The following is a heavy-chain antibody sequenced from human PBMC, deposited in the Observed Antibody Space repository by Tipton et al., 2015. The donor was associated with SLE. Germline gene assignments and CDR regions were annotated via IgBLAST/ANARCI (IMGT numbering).Heavy chain of an antibody. CDR3: ARTYYDILTGPFDI. D-gene: IGHD3-9*01. Sequence: SLRLSCAASGFTFSDYYMSWIRQAPGKGLEWVSYISSSGSTIYYADSVKGRFTISRDNAKNSLYLQMNSLRAEDTAVYYCARTYYDILTGPFDIWGQGTMVTVSS. CDR2: ISSSGSTI. CDR1: GFTFSDYY. J-gene: IGHJ3*02. V-gene: IGHV3-11*04.